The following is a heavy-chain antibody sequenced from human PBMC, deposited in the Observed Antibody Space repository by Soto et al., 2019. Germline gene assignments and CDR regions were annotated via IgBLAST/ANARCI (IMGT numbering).Heavy chain of an antibody. V-gene: IGHV3-48*02. D-gene: IGHD3-3*01. CDR2: ISRHSRNT. CDR1: GFTFSSYS. J-gene: IGHJ6*02. Sequence: EVLLVESGGGLVQPGGSLRLSCTASGFTFSSYSMNWVRQAPGKGLEWVSYISRHSRNTHYADSVKGRFTISRDNARNSLYLQMNSLRDEDTAVYFCATYYDEVYYYGMDVWGQGTTAIVSS. CDR3: ATYYDEVYYYGMDV.